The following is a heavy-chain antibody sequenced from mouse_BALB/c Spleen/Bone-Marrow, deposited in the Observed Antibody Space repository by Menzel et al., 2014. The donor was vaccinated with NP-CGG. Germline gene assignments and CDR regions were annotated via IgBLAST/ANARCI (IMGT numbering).Heavy chain of an antibody. CDR2: IWGDGST. J-gene: IGHJ4*01. CDR1: GFSLTGYG. CDR3: ARGGNNYAMDY. V-gene: IGHV2-6-7*01. Sequence: QVQLKESGPGLVAPSQSLSITCTVSGFSLTGYGVNWVRQPPGKGLEWLGMIWGDGSTDYNSALKSRLSISKDNSKSQVFLKMNSLQTDDTARYYCARGGNNYAMDYWGQGTSVTVSS. D-gene: IGHD2-1*01.